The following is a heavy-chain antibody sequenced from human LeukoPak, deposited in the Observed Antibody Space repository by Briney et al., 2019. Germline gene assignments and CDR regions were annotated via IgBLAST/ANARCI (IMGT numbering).Heavy chain of an antibody. V-gene: IGHV3-53*01. CDR1: GFTFSRNY. Sequence: GGSLRLSCAASGFTFSRNYMTWVRQAPGKGLEWVSVLYSGGDTYYADSVKGRFTISRDNSRNTLYLQLNTLRAEDTAVYYCARYIPSCGGNCNDGFDIWGQGTMVTVSS. CDR2: LYSGGDT. CDR3: ARYIPSCGGNCNDGFDI. D-gene: IGHD2-21*01. J-gene: IGHJ3*02.